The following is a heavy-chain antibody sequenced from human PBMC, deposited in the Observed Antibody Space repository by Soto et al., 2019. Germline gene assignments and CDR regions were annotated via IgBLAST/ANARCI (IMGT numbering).Heavy chain of an antibody. CDR2: IIPIFGTA. CDR3: ASDTQYYYDSSGGYDAFDI. D-gene: IGHD3-22*01. Sequence: QVQLVQSGAEVKKPGSSVKVSCKASGGTFSSYAISWVRQAPGQGLEWMGGIIPIFGTANYAQKFQGRVTITADESTSTAYMELSSLRSEDTAVYYCASDTQYYYDSSGGYDAFDIWGQGTMVTVSS. CDR1: GGTFSSYA. V-gene: IGHV1-69*01. J-gene: IGHJ3*02.